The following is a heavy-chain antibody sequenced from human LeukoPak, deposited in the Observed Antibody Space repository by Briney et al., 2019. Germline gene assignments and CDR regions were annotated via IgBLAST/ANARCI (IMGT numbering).Heavy chain of an antibody. CDR2: IYPGDSDT. CDR1: GYSFISYW. D-gene: IGHD2-15*01. Sequence: RGESLKISCKGSGYSFISYWVGWMRQMTGKGVEGMGIIYPGDSDTRYSPSFKGQVTISTDKPISTAYLQWSSLRASYTAMYYCARREAATDYWGQGTLVTVSS. J-gene: IGHJ4*02. V-gene: IGHV5-51*01. CDR3: ARREAATDY.